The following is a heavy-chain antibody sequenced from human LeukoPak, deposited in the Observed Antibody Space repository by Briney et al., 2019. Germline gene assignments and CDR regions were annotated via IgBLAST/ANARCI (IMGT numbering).Heavy chain of an antibody. D-gene: IGHD3-3*01. V-gene: IGHV4-61*01. CDR2: IYYSGST. J-gene: IGHJ4*02. CDR1: GYSISSGYY. CDR3: ARANYDFWSGYLAFDY. Sequence: PSETLSLTCTVSGYSISSGYYWGWIRQPPGKGLEWIGYIYYSGSTNYNPSLKSRVTISVDTSKNQFSLKLSSVTAADTAVYYCARANYDFWSGYLAFDYWGQGTLVTVSS.